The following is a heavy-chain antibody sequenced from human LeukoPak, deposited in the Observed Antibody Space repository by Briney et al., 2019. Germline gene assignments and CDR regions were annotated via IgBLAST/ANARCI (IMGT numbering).Heavy chain of an antibody. Sequence: EPSETLSLTCAVYGGSFSGYYWSWIRQPPGKGLEWIGEINHSGSTNYNPSLKSRVTISVDTSKNQFSLKLSSVTAADTAVYHCARGLLWDFWSGHRGYYFDYWGQGTLVTVSS. CDR2: INHSGST. CDR3: ARGLLWDFWSGHRGYYFDY. J-gene: IGHJ4*02. CDR1: GGSFSGYY. V-gene: IGHV4-34*01. D-gene: IGHD3-3*01.